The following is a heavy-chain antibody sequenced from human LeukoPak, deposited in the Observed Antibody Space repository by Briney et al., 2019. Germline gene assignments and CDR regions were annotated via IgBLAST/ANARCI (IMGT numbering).Heavy chain of an antibody. V-gene: IGHV3-7*03. D-gene: IGHD3-9*01. Sequence: GGSLRLSCAASGFTFSSYWMGWVRQAPGKGLEWVANIKQDGSEKYYVDSVKGRFTISRDNSKNTPYLQMNSLRAEDTAVYYCAKLGDILTGYPYYFDCWGQGTLVTVSS. J-gene: IGHJ4*02. CDR1: GFTFSSYW. CDR3: AKLGDILTGYPYYFDC. CDR2: IKQDGSEK.